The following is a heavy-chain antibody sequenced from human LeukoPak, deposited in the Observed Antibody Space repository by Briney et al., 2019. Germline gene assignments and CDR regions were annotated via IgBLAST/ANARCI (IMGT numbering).Heavy chain of an antibody. CDR3: ARVNGDYYGTPGGYYYYGMDV. V-gene: IGHV1-3*01. Sequence: ASVKVSCKASGYTFTSYAMHWVRQAPGQRLEWMGWINAGNGNTKYSQKFQGRVTITRDTSASTAYMELSSLRSEDTAVYYCARVNGDYYGTPGGYYYYGMDVWGQGTTVTVSS. CDR2: INAGNGNT. D-gene: IGHD3-10*01. CDR1: GYTFTSYA. J-gene: IGHJ6*02.